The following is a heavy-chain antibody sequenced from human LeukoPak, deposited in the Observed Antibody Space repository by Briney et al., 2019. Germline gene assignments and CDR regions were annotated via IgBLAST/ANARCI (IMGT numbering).Heavy chain of an antibody. CDR2: IYYSGTT. CDR3: ESGTQQQWSSF. Sequence: SETLSLTCTVSGGSISSSTYYWAWVRQPPGKGLEWIASIYYSGTTYYNPSLKSRVTISLDTSRNQFSLKLSSVTAADTAVYYCESGTQQQWSSFRGQGTLVTVSS. J-gene: IGHJ4*02. CDR1: GGSISSSTYY. D-gene: IGHD3-10*01. V-gene: IGHV4-39*07.